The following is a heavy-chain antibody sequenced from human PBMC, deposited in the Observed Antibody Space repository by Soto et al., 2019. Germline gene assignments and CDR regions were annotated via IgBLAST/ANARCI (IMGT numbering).Heavy chain of an antibody. CDR3: ARHKYFSDSSGYYSAFDY. CDR1: GGSISNYY. Sequence: KPSETLSLTCTVSGGSISNYYWSWIRQPPGKGLEWIGYVFYSGKINYNPSLKSRVTISVDTSKNQFSLKLTSLTAADTAVYYCARHKYFSDSSGYYSAFDYWGQGTLVTVSS. CDR2: VFYSGKI. V-gene: IGHV4-59*01. J-gene: IGHJ4*02. D-gene: IGHD3-22*01.